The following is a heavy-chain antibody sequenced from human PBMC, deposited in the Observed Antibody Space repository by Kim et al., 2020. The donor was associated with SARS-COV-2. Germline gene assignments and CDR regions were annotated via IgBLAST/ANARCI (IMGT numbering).Heavy chain of an antibody. D-gene: IGHD3-10*01. CDR1: GGSISSGGYY. CDR2: IYYSGST. Sequence: SETLSLTCTVSGGSISSGGYYWSWIRQHPGKGLEWIGYIYYSGSTYYNPSLKSRVTISVDTSKNQFSLKLSSVTAADTAVYYCARGEAIYYYGSGSYYTWFAPWGRGTLITVSS. J-gene: IGHJ5*02. V-gene: IGHV4-31*03. CDR3: ARGEAIYYYGSGSYYTWFAP.